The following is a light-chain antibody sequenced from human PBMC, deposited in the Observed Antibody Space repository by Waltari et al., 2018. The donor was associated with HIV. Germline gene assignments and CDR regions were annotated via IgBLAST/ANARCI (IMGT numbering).Light chain of an antibody. CDR1: ALPKQY. CDR2: KDS. J-gene: IGLJ3*02. CDR3: QSVDNSGTFWV. Sequence: SYELTQPPSVSVSPGQTARITCSGDALPKQYAYCYQQKPGQAPMLIIYKDSERPSGIPERISGSSSGTAVTLTIGEVQAEDEADYYCQSVDNSGTFWVFGGGTKLTVL. V-gene: IGLV3-25*03.